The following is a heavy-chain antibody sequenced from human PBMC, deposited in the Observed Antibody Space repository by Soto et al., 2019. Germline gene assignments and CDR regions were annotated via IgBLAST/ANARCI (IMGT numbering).Heavy chain of an antibody. D-gene: IGHD6-19*01. V-gene: IGHV3-9*01. CDR2: ISWNSGSI. CDR1: GFTFDDYA. Sequence: EVQLVESGGGLVQPGRSLRLSCAASGFTFDDYAMHWVRQAPGKGLEWVSGISWNSGSIGYADSVKGRFTISRDNAKNSLYLQMGSLRAEDTALYYCAQDLAEGVAVAVVDYWGQGTLVTVSS. CDR3: AQDLAEGVAVAVVDY. J-gene: IGHJ4*02.